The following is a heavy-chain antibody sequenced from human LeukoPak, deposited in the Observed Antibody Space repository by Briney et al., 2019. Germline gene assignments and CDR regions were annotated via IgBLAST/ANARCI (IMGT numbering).Heavy chain of an antibody. CDR1: GFTFSRDT. J-gene: IGHJ4*02. Sequence: GGSLRLSCAASGFTFSRDTTHWVRQAPGKGLEWVAVMSYGGTNKFYADSVKGRFTISRDNSKSTLYLQMDSLRAEDTALYYCARGERWLLCWGQGSLVTVSS. CDR2: MSYGGTNK. CDR3: ARGERWLLC. V-gene: IGHV3-30-3*01. D-gene: IGHD2-15*01.